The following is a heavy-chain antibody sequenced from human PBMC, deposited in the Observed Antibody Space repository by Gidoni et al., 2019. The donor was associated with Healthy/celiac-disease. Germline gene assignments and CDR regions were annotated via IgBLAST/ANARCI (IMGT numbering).Heavy chain of an antibody. J-gene: IGHJ5*02. Sequence: QITLKESGPTLVKPTQTLTLTCTFSGFSLSTSGVGVGWIRQPPGKALEWLALIYWNDDKRYSPSLKSRLTITKDTSKNQVVLTMTNMDPVDTATYYCARQFDSSGYQSWFDPWGQGTLVTVSS. V-gene: IGHV2-5*01. CDR1: GFSLSTSGVG. D-gene: IGHD3-22*01. CDR2: IYWNDDK. CDR3: ARQFDSSGYQSWFDP.